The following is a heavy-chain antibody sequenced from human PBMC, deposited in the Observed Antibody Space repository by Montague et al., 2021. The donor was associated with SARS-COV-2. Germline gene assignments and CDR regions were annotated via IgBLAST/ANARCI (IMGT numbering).Heavy chain of an antibody. V-gene: IGHV4-34*01. CDR2: ISQSGTA. CDR1: GGSFSVYY. J-gene: IGHJ3*02. D-gene: IGHD1-1*01. Sequence: SETLSLTCAVYGGSFSVYYWSWLRQSPRSGLEWIAEISQSGTAHYNPSLESRVSISIDTSRNQFTLKLSSVTAADTAMYYCGREREVERAARTLVAFDMWGQGTMVTVSS. CDR3: GREREVERAARTLVAFDM.